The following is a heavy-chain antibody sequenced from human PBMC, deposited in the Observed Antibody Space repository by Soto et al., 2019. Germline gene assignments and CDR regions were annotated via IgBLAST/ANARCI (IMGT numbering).Heavy chain of an antibody. CDR2: ISGSGGST. V-gene: IGHV3-23*01. CDR3: AKDRADCSSTSCFIND. Sequence: GGSLRLSCAASGFTFSSYAMSWVRQAPGKGLEWVSAISGSGGSTYYADSVKGRFTISRDNSKNTLYLQMNSLRAEDTAVYYCAKDRADCSSTSCFINDWGQGTLVTVSS. J-gene: IGHJ4*02. CDR1: GFTFSSYA. D-gene: IGHD2-2*01.